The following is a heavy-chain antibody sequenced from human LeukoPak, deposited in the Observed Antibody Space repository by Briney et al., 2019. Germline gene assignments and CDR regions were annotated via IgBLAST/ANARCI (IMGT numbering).Heavy chain of an antibody. V-gene: IGHV4-61*02. J-gene: IGHJ4*02. CDR1: GGSVSSDNSY. Sequence: SSETLSLTCTVSGGSVSSDNSYWHWIRQPPGEGLEWIGSIYADGSSTYNPSLKSRVTISVDSSKNQFSLRLSSMTAADTAVYYCARGYYYHRWGQGTLVTVSS. CDR3: ARGYYYHR. CDR2: IYADGSS. D-gene: IGHD3-22*01.